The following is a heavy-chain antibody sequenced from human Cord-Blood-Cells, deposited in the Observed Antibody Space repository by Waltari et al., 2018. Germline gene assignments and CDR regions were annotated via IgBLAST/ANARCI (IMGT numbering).Heavy chain of an antibody. Sequence: QVQLVESGGGVVQPGRSLRLSCAASGFTFSSYGMHWVRQAPGKGLEWVAVISYDGSNKYYADSVKGRFTISRDNSKNTLYLQMNSLRAEDTAVYYCAKDRDYSNDYWGQGTLVTVSS. CDR3: AKDRDYSNDY. CDR1: GFTFSSYG. J-gene: IGHJ4*02. V-gene: IGHV3-30*18. CDR2: ISYDGSNK. D-gene: IGHD4-4*01.